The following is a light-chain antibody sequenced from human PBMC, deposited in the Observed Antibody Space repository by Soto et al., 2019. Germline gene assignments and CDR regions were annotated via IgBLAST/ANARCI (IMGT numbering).Light chain of an antibody. CDR1: SSDVGGYNY. J-gene: IGLJ1*01. V-gene: IGLV2-8*01. CDR3: SSYVGTNSYV. Sequence: QSALTQPPSASGSPGQSVTISCTGTSSDVGGYNYVSWYQQHPGNAPKLIIYEVYKRPSGVPGRFSGSNSGNTAALTVSGQQAEDDADYYSSSYVGTNSYVFGTGTKLTVL. CDR2: EVY.